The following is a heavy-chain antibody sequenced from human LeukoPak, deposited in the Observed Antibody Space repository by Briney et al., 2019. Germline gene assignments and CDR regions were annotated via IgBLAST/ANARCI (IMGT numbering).Heavy chain of an antibody. CDR3: ARSLFGGNVN. D-gene: IGHD4-23*01. CDR1: GFTFSDHY. CDR2: IRGSRGSDT. Sequence: GGSLRLSCAASGFTFSDHYMDWVRQAPGKGLECVSAIRGSRGSDTYYADYVKGRFTISRDNSKNMVYLQMNSLRVEDTAVYYCARSLFGGNVNWGQGTLVTVSA. V-gene: IGHV3-23*01. J-gene: IGHJ4*02.